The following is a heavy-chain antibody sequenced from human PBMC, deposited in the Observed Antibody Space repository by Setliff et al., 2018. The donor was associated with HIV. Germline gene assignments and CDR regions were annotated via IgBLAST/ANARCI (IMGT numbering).Heavy chain of an antibody. CDR1: GYTFTSYY. CDR2: INPSGGST. CDR3: ARDLLSGWYHYYYYMDV. J-gene: IGHJ6*03. V-gene: IGHV1-46*03. D-gene: IGHD6-19*01. Sequence: GASVKFSCKASGYTFTSYYMHWVRQAPGQGLEWMGIINPSGGSTSYAQKFQGRVTMTRDTSTSTVYMELSSLRSEDTAVYYCARDLLSGWYHYYYYMDVWGKGTTVTVS.